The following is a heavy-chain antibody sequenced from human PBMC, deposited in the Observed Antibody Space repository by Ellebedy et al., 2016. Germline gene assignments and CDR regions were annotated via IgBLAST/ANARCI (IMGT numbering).Heavy chain of an antibody. J-gene: IGHJ4*02. CDR1: GFTFTNYA. CDR2: FSGNGDRT. D-gene: IGHD3-9*01. CDR3: ARRENFDCFDY. V-gene: IGHV3-23*01. Sequence: GESLKISCAASGFTFTNYAMTWVRQAPGKGLEWISAFSGNGDRTYYADSVKGRFTISGDTFKNTVYLQMTSLRAEDTAVYYCARRENFDCFDYWGQGSLVTVSS.